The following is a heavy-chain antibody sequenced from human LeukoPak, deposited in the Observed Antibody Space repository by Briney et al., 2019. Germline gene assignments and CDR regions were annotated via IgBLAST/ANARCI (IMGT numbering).Heavy chain of an antibody. CDR2: ISYDGSNK. V-gene: IGHV3-30-3*01. D-gene: IGHD2-8*01. J-gene: IGHJ4*02. CDR1: GFTFSSYA. Sequence: GGSLRLSCAASGFTFSSYAMHWVRQAPGKGLEWVAVISYDGSNKYYADSVKGRFTISRDNSENTLYLQMNSLRAEDTAVYYCARDRSRGYCTNGVCYTLGFDYWGQGTLVTVSS. CDR3: ARDRSRGYCTNGVCYTLGFDY.